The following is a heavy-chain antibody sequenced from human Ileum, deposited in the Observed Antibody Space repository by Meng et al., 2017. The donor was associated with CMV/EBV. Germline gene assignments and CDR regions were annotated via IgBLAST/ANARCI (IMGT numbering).Heavy chain of an antibody. CDR3: ASLGGYSSGWSLFDY. CDR2: ISYDGSNK. Sequence: SGFTFRSYAMHWVRQAPGKGLEWVAVISYDGSNKYYADSVKGRFTISRDNSKNTLYLQMNSLRAEDTAVYYCASLGGYSSGWSLFDYWGQGTLVTVSS. D-gene: IGHD6-19*01. CDR1: GFTFRSYA. V-gene: IGHV3-30*04. J-gene: IGHJ4*02.